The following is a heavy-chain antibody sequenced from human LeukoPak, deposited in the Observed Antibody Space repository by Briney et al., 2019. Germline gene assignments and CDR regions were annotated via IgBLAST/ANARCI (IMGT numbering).Heavy chain of an antibody. CDR3: ARDFVSGLDY. CDR1: GFTFSSYA. Sequence: PGGSLRLSCAASGFTFSSYAMHWVRQAPGKGLEWVAVISYDGSNKYYADSVKGRFTISRDNSKNTLYLQMNSLRAEDTAVYYCARDFVSGLDYWGQGTLVTVSS. D-gene: IGHD1-26*01. V-gene: IGHV3-30-3*01. CDR2: ISYDGSNK. J-gene: IGHJ4*02.